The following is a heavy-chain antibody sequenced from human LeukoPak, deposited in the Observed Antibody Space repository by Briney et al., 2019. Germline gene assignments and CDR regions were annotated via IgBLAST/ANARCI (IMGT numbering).Heavy chain of an antibody. V-gene: IGHV1-69*04. Sequence: PGGSLRLSCAASGFTFSSYAINWVRQAPGQGLEWMGRIIPILGIANYAQKFQGRVTITADKSTSTAYMELSSLRSEDTAVYYCARGGYTLRYSHFDYWGQGTLVTVSS. CDR3: ARGGYTLRYSHFDY. CDR2: IIPILGIA. J-gene: IGHJ4*02. CDR1: GFTFSSYA. D-gene: IGHD3-9*01.